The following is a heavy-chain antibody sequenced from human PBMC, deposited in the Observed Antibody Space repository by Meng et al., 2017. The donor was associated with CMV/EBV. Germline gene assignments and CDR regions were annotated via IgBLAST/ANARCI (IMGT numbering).Heavy chain of an antibody. J-gene: IGHJ6*02. V-gene: IGHV1-18*01. CDR3: ARDPGDFWSGYNAIYYYYGMDV. CDR1: GYTSTSHG. CDR2: ISAYNGNT. Sequence: ASAKVSCKASGYTSTSHGISWVRQAPGQGLEWMGWISAYNGNTNYAQKLQGRVTMTTDTSTSTAYMVLRSLRYDDTAVYYCARDPGDFWSGYNAIYYYYGMDVWGQGTTVTVSS. D-gene: IGHD3-3*01.